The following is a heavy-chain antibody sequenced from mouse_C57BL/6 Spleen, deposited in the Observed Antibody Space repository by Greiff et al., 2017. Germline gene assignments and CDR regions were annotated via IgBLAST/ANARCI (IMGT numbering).Heavy chain of an antibody. Sequence: QVQLLQPGAELVKPGASVKLSCKASGYTFTSYWMHWVKQRPGQGLEWIGMIHPNSGSTNYNEKYKSKATLTVDKSSSTTYLQLSSLTSEDSAVYYGERHGTPMDYWGQGTSVTVSA. D-gene: IGHD2-1*01. CDR3: ERHGTPMDY. CDR1: GYTFTSYW. J-gene: IGHJ4*01. V-gene: IGHV1-64*01. CDR2: IHPNSGST.